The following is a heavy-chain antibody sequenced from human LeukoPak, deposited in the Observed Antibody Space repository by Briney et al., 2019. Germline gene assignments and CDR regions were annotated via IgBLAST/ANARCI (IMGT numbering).Heavy chain of an antibody. J-gene: IGHJ4*02. CDR3: AKVGGWSYFDY. CDR2: ISYDGSNK. Sequence: GGSLRLSCAASGFTFSSYAMHWVRQAPGKGLEWVAVISYDGSNKYYADSVKGRFTISRDNSKNTLYLQMNSLRAEDTAVYYCAKVGGWSYFDYWGQGTLVTVSS. V-gene: IGHV3-30-3*01. CDR1: GFTFSSYA. D-gene: IGHD3-10*01.